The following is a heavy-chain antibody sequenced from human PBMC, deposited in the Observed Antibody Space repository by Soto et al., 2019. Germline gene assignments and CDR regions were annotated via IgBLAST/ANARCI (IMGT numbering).Heavy chain of an antibody. J-gene: IGHJ6*02. Sequence: PXEXLKISCKSSGYXFTTYWVVWVRHMPGKGLEWMGINKPGDSDTRYSPSFQGQVTISADKFSINAYLQLSSLKASYTAMYYCARRGDRSGIYYGTDVWGQGTTVTVSS. V-gene: IGHV5-51*01. D-gene: IGHD6-25*01. CDR3: ARRGDRSGIYYGTDV. CDR2: NKPGDSDT. CDR1: GYXFTTYW.